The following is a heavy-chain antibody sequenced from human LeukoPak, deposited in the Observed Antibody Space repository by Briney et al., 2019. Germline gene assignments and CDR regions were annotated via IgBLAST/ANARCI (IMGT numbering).Heavy chain of an antibody. CDR3: AKSRGSYYSWFDP. CDR1: GFTFSSYA. J-gene: IGHJ5*02. Sequence: GGSLRLSCAASGFTFSSYAMHWVRQAPGKGLEWVAVISYDGSNKYYADSVKGRFTISRDNSKNTLYLQMNSLRAEDTAVYYCAKSRGSYYSWFDPWGQGTLVTVSS. CDR2: ISYDGSNK. D-gene: IGHD3-10*01. V-gene: IGHV3-30*04.